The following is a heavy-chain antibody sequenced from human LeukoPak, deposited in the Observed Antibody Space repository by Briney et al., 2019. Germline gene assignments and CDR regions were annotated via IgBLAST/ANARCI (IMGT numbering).Heavy chain of an antibody. CDR1: GYTFTGYY. D-gene: IGHD6-13*01. J-gene: IGHJ6*03. CDR2: INPNSGGT. V-gene: IGHV1-2*02. Sequence: GASVKVSCKASGYTFTGYYMHWVRQAPGQGLEWMGWINPNSGGTNYAQKFQGRVTMTRDTSISTAYMELSRLRSDDTAVYYCARGPKEIAAAGASYYYYYYYMDVWGKGTTVTISS. CDR3: ARGPKEIAAAGASYYYYYYYMDV.